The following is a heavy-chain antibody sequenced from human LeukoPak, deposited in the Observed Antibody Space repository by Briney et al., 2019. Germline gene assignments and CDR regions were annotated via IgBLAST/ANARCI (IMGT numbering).Heavy chain of an antibody. Sequence: GGSLRLSCAASGFTFSSYAMSWVRQAPGKGLEWVSAISGSGGSTYYADSVKGRFTISRDNSKNTLYLQMNSLRAEDTAVYYCAKDAGPPGISSSWYYYYYMDVWGKGTTVTVSS. CDR2: ISGSGGST. CDR1: GFTFSSYA. CDR3: AKDAGPPGISSSWYYYYYMDV. V-gene: IGHV3-23*01. J-gene: IGHJ6*03. D-gene: IGHD6-13*01.